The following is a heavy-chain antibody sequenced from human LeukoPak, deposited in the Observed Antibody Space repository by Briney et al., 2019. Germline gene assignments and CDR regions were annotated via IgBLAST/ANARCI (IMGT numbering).Heavy chain of an antibody. V-gene: IGHV3-74*01. J-gene: IGHJ6*03. CDR2: INSDGSST. Sequence: GGSLRLSCAASGFTVSSNYMSWVRQAPGKGLVWVSRINSDGSSTSYADSVKGRFTISRDNAKNTLYLQMNSLRAEDTAVYYCARGDGSSGYYFYYYYMDVWGKGTTVTVSS. CDR1: GFTVSSNY. D-gene: IGHD3-22*01. CDR3: ARGDGSSGYYFYYYYMDV.